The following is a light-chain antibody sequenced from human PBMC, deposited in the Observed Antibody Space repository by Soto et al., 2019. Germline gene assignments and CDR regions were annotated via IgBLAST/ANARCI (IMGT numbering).Light chain of an antibody. J-gene: IGKJ4*01. Sequence: DIVMTQSPLSLPVTAGESASISCRSSQSLLHSNGNNSLDWYLQRPGQSPQLLIYLGSNRASVVTARLSVSGSGTDFTLKISRVEAEAVGVSYCYQALQGPLTVGGGTKVESK. CDR3: YQALQGPLT. CDR2: LGS. V-gene: IGKV2-28*01. CDR1: QSLLHSNGNNS.